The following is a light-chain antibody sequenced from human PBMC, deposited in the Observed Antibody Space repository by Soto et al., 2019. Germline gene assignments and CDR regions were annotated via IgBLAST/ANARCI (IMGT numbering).Light chain of an antibody. CDR2: DNS. Sequence: QSVLTQPPSVSGAPGQRVTISCIGSKSNIGSGYDVHWYQQVPGTAPRLLIYDNSRRASGVPDRFSGSKSGTSASLAITGLRTEDEAEYYCQSYDNRLSGAYAVFGGGTKLTVL. CDR3: QSYDNRLSGAYAV. V-gene: IGLV1-40*01. J-gene: IGLJ2*01. CDR1: KSNIGSGYD.